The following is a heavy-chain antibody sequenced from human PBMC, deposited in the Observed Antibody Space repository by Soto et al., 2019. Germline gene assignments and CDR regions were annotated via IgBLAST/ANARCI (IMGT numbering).Heavy chain of an antibody. Sequence: GGSLRLSCAASGFTFDDYAMHWVRQAPGKGLEWVSGISWNSGSIGYADSVKGRFTISRDNAKNSLYLQMNSLRAEDTALYYCATHRGVTIFGLVQIFHAFDIWGQGTMVTVSS. V-gene: IGHV3-9*01. CDR2: ISWNSGSI. D-gene: IGHD3-3*01. CDR3: ATHRGVTIFGLVQIFHAFDI. J-gene: IGHJ3*02. CDR1: GFTFDDYA.